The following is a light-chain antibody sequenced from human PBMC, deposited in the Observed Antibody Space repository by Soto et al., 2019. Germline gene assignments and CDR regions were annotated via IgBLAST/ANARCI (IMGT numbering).Light chain of an antibody. V-gene: IGKV3-20*01. J-gene: IGKJ5*01. CDR3: HQYGSSPIT. CDR2: GAS. CDR1: QFVSSRN. Sequence: EIVLTQSPGTLSLSAGESATLLCRASQFVSSRNLAWYQQKPGQAPRLLIYGASSRATGIPDRFSGSGSGTDFTLTISPLEPEDFAVYFCHQYGSSPITFGQGTRLDIK.